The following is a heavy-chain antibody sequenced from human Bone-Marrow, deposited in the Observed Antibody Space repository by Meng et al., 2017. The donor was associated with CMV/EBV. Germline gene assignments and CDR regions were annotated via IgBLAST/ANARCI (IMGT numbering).Heavy chain of an antibody. CDR1: GGSFSGYY. CDR3: ARGYGSGSYYNPYYYYGMDA. J-gene: IGHJ6*02. Sequence: GSLRLSCAVYGGSFSGYYWSWIRQPPGKGLEWIGEINHSGSTNYNPSLKSRVTISVDTSKNQFSLKLSSVTAADTAVYYCARGYGSGSYYNPYYYYGMDAWGQGTTVTVSS. V-gene: IGHV4-34*01. D-gene: IGHD3-10*01. CDR2: INHSGST.